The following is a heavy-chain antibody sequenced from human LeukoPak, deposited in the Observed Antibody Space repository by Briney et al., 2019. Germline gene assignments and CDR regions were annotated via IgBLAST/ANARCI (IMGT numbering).Heavy chain of an antibody. D-gene: IGHD4-23*01. V-gene: IGHV3-21*01. CDR1: GFTCSSYS. Sequence: PGGSLRLSCAASGFTCSSYSMDWVRQAPGKGLEWVSSISSSSNNIYYADSVKGRSTISRDNGKNSLYLLMNSLRAEDTAVYYCVYGGGYFQHWGQGTLVTVSS. CDR2: ISSSSNNI. CDR3: VYGGGYFQH. J-gene: IGHJ1*01.